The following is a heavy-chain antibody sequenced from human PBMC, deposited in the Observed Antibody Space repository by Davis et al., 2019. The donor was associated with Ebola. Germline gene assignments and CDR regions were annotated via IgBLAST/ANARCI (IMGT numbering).Heavy chain of an antibody. D-gene: IGHD4-11*01. CDR2: IYYSGST. CDR1: GGSISSGGYY. CDR3: ARATLTIDYTVNTASGMDV. Sequence: SETLSPTFTVPGGSISSGGYYWGWIRQPPGKGLEWIGSIYYSGSTYYNPSLKSRVTISVDTSKNQFSLKLSSVTAADTAVYYCARATLTIDYTVNTASGMDVWGQGTTVTVSS. J-gene: IGHJ6*02. V-gene: IGHV4-39*01.